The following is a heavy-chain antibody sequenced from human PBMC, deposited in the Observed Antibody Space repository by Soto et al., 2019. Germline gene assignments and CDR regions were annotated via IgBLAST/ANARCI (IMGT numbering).Heavy chain of an antibody. CDR1: GFTFSSYW. J-gene: IGHJ5*02. CDR3: ARDPGMRYWFDP. Sequence: GGSLRLSCGASGFTFSSYWMHWVRQAPGKGLVWVSRINSDGSSTSYADSVKGRFTISRDNAKNTLYLQMNSLRAEDTAVYYCARDPGMRYWFDPWGQGTLVTVSS. V-gene: IGHV3-74*01. D-gene: IGHD2-8*01. CDR2: INSDGSST.